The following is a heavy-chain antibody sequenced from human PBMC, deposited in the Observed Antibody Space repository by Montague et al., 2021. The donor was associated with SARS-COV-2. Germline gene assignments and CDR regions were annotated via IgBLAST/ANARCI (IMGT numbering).Heavy chain of an antibody. Sequence: SETLSLTCAVYGGSLSGYYWSWFRQPPGEGLEWIAEISQSGSTSYNPSLKSRVTISVDTSKNQFSLKLSSATAADTAVYYCARVPYRLLFVPRYYGMDVWGQGTTVTVSS. V-gene: IGHV4-34*01. J-gene: IGHJ6*02. D-gene: IGHD2-2*01. CDR1: GGSLSGYY. CDR2: ISQSGST. CDR3: ARVPYRLLFVPRYYGMDV.